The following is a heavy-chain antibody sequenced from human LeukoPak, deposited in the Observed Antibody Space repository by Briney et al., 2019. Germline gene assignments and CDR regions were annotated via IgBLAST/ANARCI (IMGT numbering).Heavy chain of an antibody. V-gene: IGHV3-23*01. D-gene: IGHD3-9*01. CDR1: GFTFSSYA. CDR3: AKDRNYDILTGPPVPPTYYGMDV. CDR2: ISGSGGST. J-gene: IGHJ6*02. Sequence: GGSLRLSCAASGFTFSSYAMSWVRQAPGKGLEWVSAISGSGGSTYYADSVKGRFTISRDNSKNTLYLQMNSLRAEDTAVYYCAKDRNYDILTGPPVPPTYYGMDVWGQGTTVTVSS.